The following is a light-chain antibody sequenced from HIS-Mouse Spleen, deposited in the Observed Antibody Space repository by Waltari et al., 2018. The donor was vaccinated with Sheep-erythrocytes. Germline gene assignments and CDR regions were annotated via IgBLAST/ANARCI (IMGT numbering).Light chain of an antibody. CDR2: EGS. V-gene: IGLV2-23*01. Sequence: QSALTPPASASGSPPQSTTIPCTGTNSDVGSYTLVSWYQQHPGKAPKLMIYEGSKRPSGVSKRFSGSKSGNTASLTISGLQAEDEADYYCCSYAGSSTPGVFGGGTKLTVL. J-gene: IGLJ3*02. CDR1: NSDVGSYTL. CDR3: CSYAGSSTPGV.